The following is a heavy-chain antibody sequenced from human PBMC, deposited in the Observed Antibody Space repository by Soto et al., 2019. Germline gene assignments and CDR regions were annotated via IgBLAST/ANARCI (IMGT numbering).Heavy chain of an antibody. V-gene: IGHV3-30-3*01. Sequence: QVQLVESGGGVVQPGRSLRLSCAASGFTFSSYAMHWVRQAPGKGLEWVAVISYDGSNKYYADSVKGRFTISRDNSKNTLYLQMNSLRAEDTAVYYCARDHGIRKQWPIDYWGQGTLVTVSS. CDR3: ARDHGIRKQWPIDY. CDR1: GFTFSSYA. D-gene: IGHD6-19*01. CDR2: ISYDGSNK. J-gene: IGHJ4*02.